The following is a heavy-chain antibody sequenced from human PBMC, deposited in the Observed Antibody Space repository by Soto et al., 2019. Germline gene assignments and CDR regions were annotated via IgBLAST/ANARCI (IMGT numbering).Heavy chain of an antibody. Sequence: QVQLVQSGAEVKKPGASVKVSCKASGYIFTGYYLHWVRQAPGQGLEWMGWIHPNSGGTNYAQKFQGRVTMTRDTSISTAYMELSRLRSDDTAIYYCARRINMIRGVGMDVWGQGTTVTVSS. CDR3: ARRINMIRGVGMDV. V-gene: IGHV1-2*02. CDR2: IHPNSGGT. D-gene: IGHD3-10*01. CDR1: GYIFTGYY. J-gene: IGHJ6*02.